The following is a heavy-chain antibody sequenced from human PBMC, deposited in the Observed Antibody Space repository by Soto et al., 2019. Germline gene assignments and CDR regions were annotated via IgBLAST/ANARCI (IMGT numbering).Heavy chain of an antibody. J-gene: IGHJ4*02. D-gene: IGHD6-13*01. Sequence: EVQLLESGGGLVQPGGSLRLSCAASGFTFSSYAMSWVRQAPGKGLEWVSAISGSGGSTYYADSVKGRFTISRDNSKNTLYLQMNSQRAKDTAVYYCAKDLVAAAGRSGYFDYWGQGTLVTVSS. CDR2: ISGSGGST. CDR3: AKDLVAAAGRSGYFDY. CDR1: GFTFSSYA. V-gene: IGHV3-23*01.